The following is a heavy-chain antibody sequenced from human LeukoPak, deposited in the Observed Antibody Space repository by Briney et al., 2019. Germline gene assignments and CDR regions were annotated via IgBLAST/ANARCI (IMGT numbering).Heavy chain of an antibody. CDR3: ARGVEMATIPGDY. D-gene: IGHD5-24*01. Sequence: PGGSLRLSCAASGFTFSSYWMSWVRQAPGKGLEWVANIKQDGSEKYYVDSVKGRFTISRDNAKNSLYLQMNSLRAEDTAVYYCARGVEMATIPGDYWGQGTLVTVSS. CDR2: IKQDGSEK. V-gene: IGHV3-7*04. CDR1: GFTFSSYW. J-gene: IGHJ4*02.